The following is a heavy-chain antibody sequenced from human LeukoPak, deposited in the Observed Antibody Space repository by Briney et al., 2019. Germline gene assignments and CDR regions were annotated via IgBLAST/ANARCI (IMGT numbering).Heavy chain of an antibody. V-gene: IGHV3-30*04. J-gene: IGHJ6*04. CDR1: GFTFSSYA. CDR3: VRGGAAAGPGGPYYYGMDV. D-gene: IGHD6-13*01. CDR2: ISYDGSNK. Sequence: GRSLRLSCAASGFTFSSYAMHWVRQAPGKGLEWVAVISYDGSNKYYADSVKGRFTISRDNSKNTLYLQMNSLRAEDTAVYYCVRGGAAAGPGGPYYYGMDVWGKGTTVTVSS.